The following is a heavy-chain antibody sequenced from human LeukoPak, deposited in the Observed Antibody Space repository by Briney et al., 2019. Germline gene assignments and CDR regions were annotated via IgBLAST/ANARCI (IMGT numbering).Heavy chain of an antibody. CDR3: ARDGLLGIPFDC. Sequence: ASVKVSCKASGYTFTGDYIHWVRQAPGQGLEWMGWINPNTDGTNYAQKFQGRVTMTRDTSISTAYMELSRLRSDDTAVYYCARDGLLGIPFDCWGQGTLVTVSS. CDR1: GYTFTGDY. CDR2: INPNTDGT. J-gene: IGHJ4*02. D-gene: IGHD7-27*01. V-gene: IGHV1-2*02.